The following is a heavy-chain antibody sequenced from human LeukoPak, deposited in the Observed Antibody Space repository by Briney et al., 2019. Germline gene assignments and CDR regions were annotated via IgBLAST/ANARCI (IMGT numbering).Heavy chain of an antibody. D-gene: IGHD3-3*01. CDR3: AKDSYYDFWSGDYFDY. V-gene: IGHV3-23*01. Sequence: GGSLRLSCAASGVTLSSYAMSWVRQAPGKGLEWVSIVSGGGGSTYYADSVKGRFTISRDNSKYTLSLQMNSLRAEDTAVYYCAKDSYYDFWSGDYFDYWGQGTLVTVSS. J-gene: IGHJ4*02. CDR1: GVTLSSYA. CDR2: VSGGGGST.